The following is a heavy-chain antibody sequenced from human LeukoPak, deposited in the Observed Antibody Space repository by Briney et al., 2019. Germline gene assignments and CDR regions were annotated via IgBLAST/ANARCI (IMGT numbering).Heavy chain of an antibody. CDR2: IYHSGST. V-gene: IGHV4-38-2*02. Sequence: PSEALSLTCTVSGASVSSGYYWGWIRQPPGKGLEWIGSIYHSGSTYYNPSLKSRVTISVDTSKNQFSLKLSSVTAADTAVYYYARVAGTWGIDYWGQGTLVTVSS. CDR1: GASVSSGYY. D-gene: IGHD6-13*01. CDR3: ARVAGTWGIDY. J-gene: IGHJ4*02.